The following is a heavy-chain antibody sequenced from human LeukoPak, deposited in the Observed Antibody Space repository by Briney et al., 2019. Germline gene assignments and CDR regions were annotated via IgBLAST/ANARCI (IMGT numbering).Heavy chain of an antibody. CDR2: ISSSSSYI. V-gene: IGHV3-21*01. D-gene: IGHD2-2*01. CDR3: ARGVVPAATAHFDY. Sequence: MSGGSLSLSCAASGFTFSSYSMSWVRQAPGKWLECVSSISSSSSYIYYADSVKGRFTISRDNAKNSLYLQMNSLRAEDTAVYYCARGVVPAATAHFDYWGQGTLVTVSS. CDR1: GFTFSSYS. J-gene: IGHJ4*02.